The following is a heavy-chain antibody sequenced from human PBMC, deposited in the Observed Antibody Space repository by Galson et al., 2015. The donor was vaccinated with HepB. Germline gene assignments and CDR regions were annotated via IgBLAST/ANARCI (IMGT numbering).Heavy chain of an antibody. CDR2: ISTNSGDT. J-gene: IGHJ4*02. V-gene: IGHV1-18*01. D-gene: IGHD6-6*01. Sequence: SVKVSCKASGYIFTSKGISWVRQAPGQGLEWMGWISTNSGDTNYAQKFQGRVTMTTDTSTSTAYMELRSLRSDDTAVYYCARDVVHRFDHWGQGTLVTVSS. CDR1: GYIFTSKG. CDR3: ARDVVHRFDH.